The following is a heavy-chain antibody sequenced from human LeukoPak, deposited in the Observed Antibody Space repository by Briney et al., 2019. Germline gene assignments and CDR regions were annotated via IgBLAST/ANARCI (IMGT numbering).Heavy chain of an antibody. CDR3: ARHTVMTAIEDAFDI. CDR2: IYYSGST. D-gene: IGHD2-21*02. CDR1: GGSISSYY. Sequence: SETLSLTCTVSGGSISSYYWSWIRQPPGKGLEWIGYIYYSGSTNYNPSLKSRVTISVDTSKNQFSLKLSSVTAADTAVYYCARHTVMTAIEDAFDIWGQGTMVTVSS. V-gene: IGHV4-59*08. J-gene: IGHJ3*02.